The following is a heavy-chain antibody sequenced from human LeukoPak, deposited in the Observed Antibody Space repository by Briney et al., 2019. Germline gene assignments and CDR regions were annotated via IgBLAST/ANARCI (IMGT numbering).Heavy chain of an antibody. CDR1: GFTFSSYA. CDR2: ISYDGSNK. D-gene: IGHD5-24*01. Sequence: GGSLRLSCAASGFTFSSYAMHWVRQAPGKGLEWVAVISYDGSNKYYADSVKGRFTISRDNSKNTLYLQMNSLRAEVTAVYHCARDYRITYYYYYGMDVWGQGTTVTVSS. J-gene: IGHJ6*02. V-gene: IGHV3-30-3*01. CDR3: ARDYRITYYYYYGMDV.